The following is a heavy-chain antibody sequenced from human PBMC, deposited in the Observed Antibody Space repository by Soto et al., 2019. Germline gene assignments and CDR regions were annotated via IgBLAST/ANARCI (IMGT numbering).Heavy chain of an antibody. J-gene: IGHJ4*02. D-gene: IGHD6-13*01. CDR2: ISAYNTNT. V-gene: IGHV1-18*01. Sequence: QVQLVQSGAEVKKPGASVKVSCKTSGYTFTSYHISWVRQAPGQGLEWRGWISAYNTNTNYAQKFQGRVTMTTDTLTGTAYMQLRSLSTDDTAVYYCARDTQPTDYWGQGTLDTVSS. CDR3: ARDTQPTDY. CDR1: GYTFTSYH.